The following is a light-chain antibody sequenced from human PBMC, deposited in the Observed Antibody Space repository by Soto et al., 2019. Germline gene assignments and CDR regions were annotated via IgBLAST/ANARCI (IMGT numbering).Light chain of an antibody. CDR1: SSDVGGYKY. CDR3: SSYTSSSTVV. Sequence: QSALTQPASVSGSPGQSITISCTGTSSDVGGYKYVSWYQQHPGKAPKLMIYEVSNRPAGVSNRFSGSKSGNTASLTSSGLQAEDEADYDCSSYTSSSTVVFGGGTKLTVL. CDR2: EVS. J-gene: IGLJ2*01. V-gene: IGLV2-14*01.